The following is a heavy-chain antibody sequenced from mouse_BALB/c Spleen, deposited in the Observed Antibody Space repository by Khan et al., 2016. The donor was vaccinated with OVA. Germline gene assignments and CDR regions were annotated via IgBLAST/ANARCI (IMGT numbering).Heavy chain of an antibody. V-gene: IGHV2-2*02. CDR2: IWSGGST. D-gene: IGHD2-4*01. J-gene: IGHJ3*01. CDR3: ARNYDYDEGLAY. Sequence: QVQLVESGPGLVQPSQSLSITCTVSGFSLTSYGVHWVRQSPGKGLVWLGVIWSGGSTDYNAAFISRLSISKDTSKSQVFFKMNSLQANDSAIYYCARNYDYDEGLAYWGQGTLGTVAA. CDR1: GFSLTSYG.